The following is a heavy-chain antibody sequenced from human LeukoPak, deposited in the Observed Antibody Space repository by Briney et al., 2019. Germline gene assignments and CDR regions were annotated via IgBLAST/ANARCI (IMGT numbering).Heavy chain of an antibody. D-gene: IGHD3-3*01. J-gene: IGHJ4*02. CDR2: IYHSGST. Sequence: PSETLSLTXTVSGYSISSGYYWGWIRQPPGKGLEWIGSIYHSGSTYYNPSLKSRVTISVDTSKNQFSLKLSSVTAADTAVYYCARRTTIFGVVTKYYFDYWGRGTLVTVSS. CDR3: ARRTTIFGVVTKYYFDY. V-gene: IGHV4-38-2*02. CDR1: GYSISSGYY.